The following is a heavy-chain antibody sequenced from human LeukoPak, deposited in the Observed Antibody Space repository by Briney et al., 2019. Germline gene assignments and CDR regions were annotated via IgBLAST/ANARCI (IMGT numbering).Heavy chain of an antibody. J-gene: IGHJ5*02. CDR3: ARGFRYYDSSGLFDP. D-gene: IGHD3-22*01. Sequence: ASVKVSCKASGYTFTGYYMHWVRQAPGQGLEWMGWINPNSGGTNYAQKFQGRVTMTRDTSISTAYMELSRLRSDDTAVYYCARGFRYYDSSGLFDPRGQGTLVTVSS. V-gene: IGHV1-2*02. CDR2: INPNSGGT. CDR1: GYTFTGYY.